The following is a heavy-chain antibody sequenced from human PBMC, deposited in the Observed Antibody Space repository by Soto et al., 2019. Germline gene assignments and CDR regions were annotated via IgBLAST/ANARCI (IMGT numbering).Heavy chain of an antibody. CDR3: ATPNWSCKIINCYLDY. V-gene: IGHV3-9*01. D-gene: IGHD3-3*01. CDR1: GFTFDDRA. J-gene: IGHJ4*02. CDR2: ISWNSGNI. Sequence: EVQLVESGGALVQPGRSLRLSCAASGFTFDDRAMHWVRQAPGKGLEWVSSISWNSGNIGYADSVKGRFTISRDNAKNSLYLQMNSLRAEDTALYYCATPNWSCKIINCYLDYGGQGTLVTVSS.